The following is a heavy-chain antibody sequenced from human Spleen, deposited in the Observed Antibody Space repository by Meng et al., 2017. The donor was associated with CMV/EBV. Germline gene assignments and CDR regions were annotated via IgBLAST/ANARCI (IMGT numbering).Heavy chain of an antibody. CDR2: IIPIFGTA. CDR1: GGTFSSYA. J-gene: IGHJ6*02. V-gene: IGHV1-69*05. D-gene: IGHD6-13*01. CDR3: ASVGSSWSYYYGMDV. Sequence: SVKVSCKASGGTFSSYAISWVRQAPGQGLEWMGGIIPIFGTANYAQKFQGRVTITTDESTSTAYMELSSLRSEDTAVYYCASVGSSWSYYYGMDVWGQGTTVTVSS.